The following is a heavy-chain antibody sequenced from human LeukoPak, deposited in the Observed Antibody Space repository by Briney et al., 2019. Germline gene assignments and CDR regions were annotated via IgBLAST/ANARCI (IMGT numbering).Heavy chain of an antibody. CDR2: IYSGGST. Sequence: PGGSLRLSCAASGFTVSSNYMSWVRQAPGKGLEWVSVIYSGGSTYYADSVKGRFTISRDNSKNTLYLQMNSLRAEDTAVYYCARVRGYSGYDVSDYWGQGTLVTVSS. CDR1: GFTVSSNY. J-gene: IGHJ4*02. CDR3: ARVRGYSGYDVSDY. V-gene: IGHV3-53*01. D-gene: IGHD5-12*01.